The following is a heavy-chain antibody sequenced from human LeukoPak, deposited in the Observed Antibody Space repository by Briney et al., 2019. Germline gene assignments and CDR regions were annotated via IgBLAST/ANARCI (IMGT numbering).Heavy chain of an antibody. D-gene: IGHD1-1*01. CDR2: SDHSGST. CDR1: GGSFSGYY. V-gene: IGHV4-34*01. J-gene: IGHJ2*01. Sequence: SETLSLTCAVYGGSFSGYYWCWIRQPPGKGLGWIGDSDHSGSTNYNPSPKSRVTISVDTSKNQFSLKLSSVTAADTAVYYCARSDDDINWYFDLWGRGTLVTVSS. CDR3: ARSDDDINWYFDL.